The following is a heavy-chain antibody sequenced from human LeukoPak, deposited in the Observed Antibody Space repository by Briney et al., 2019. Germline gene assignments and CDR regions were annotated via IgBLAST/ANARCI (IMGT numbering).Heavy chain of an antibody. Sequence: SETLSLTCTVSGGSISSYYWSWIRQPAGKGLEWIGRIYTSGSTNYNLSLKSRVTISVDTSKNQFSLKLSSVTAADTAVYYCAISYDFWSGYYNSPDAFDIWGQGTMVTVSS. V-gene: IGHV4-4*07. CDR2: IYTSGST. CDR3: AISYDFWSGYYNSPDAFDI. CDR1: GGSISSYY. J-gene: IGHJ3*02. D-gene: IGHD3-3*01.